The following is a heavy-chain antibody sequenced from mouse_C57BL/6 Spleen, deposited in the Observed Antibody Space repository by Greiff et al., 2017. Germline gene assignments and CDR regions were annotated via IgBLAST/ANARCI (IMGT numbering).Heavy chain of an antibody. J-gene: IGHJ4*01. CDR3: ARRWGWLLSYAMDY. CDR2: ISGGGGNT. Sequence: EVQGVESGGGLVKPGGSLKLSCAASGFTFRSYTMPWVRQTPEKRLEWVATISGGGGNTYYPDSVKGRVTISRDNAKNTLYLQMRSLRSEETALYYCARRWGWLLSYAMDYWGQGTSVTVSS. CDR1: GFTFRSYT. D-gene: IGHD2-3*01. V-gene: IGHV5-9*01.